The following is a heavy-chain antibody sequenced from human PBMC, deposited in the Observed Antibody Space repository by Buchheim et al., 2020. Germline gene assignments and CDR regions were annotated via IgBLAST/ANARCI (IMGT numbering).Heavy chain of an antibody. Sequence: EVQLVESGGGLVQPGGSLRLSCAASGFTFSSYWMSWVRQAPGKGLEWVANIKQDGSEKYYVDSVKGRFTISRENAKNSLYLQMNSLRAEDTAVYYCARESEIDSSGWYNYYYGMDVWGQGTT. CDR3: ARESEIDSSGWYNYYYGMDV. CDR1: GFTFSSYW. J-gene: IGHJ6*02. D-gene: IGHD6-19*01. V-gene: IGHV3-7*01. CDR2: IKQDGSEK.